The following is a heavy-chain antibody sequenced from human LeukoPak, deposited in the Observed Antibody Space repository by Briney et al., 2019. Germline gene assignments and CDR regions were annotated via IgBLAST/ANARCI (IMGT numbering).Heavy chain of an antibody. J-gene: IGHJ5*02. D-gene: IGHD2-2*01. CDR2: ISGSGGST. V-gene: IGHV3-23*01. Sequence: PGGSLRLSCAASGFTFSSYAMSWVRQAPGKGLEWVSAISGSGGSTYYAGSVKGRFTISRDNSKNTLYLQMNSLRAEDTAVYYCLVPAAQVSNWFDPWGQGTLVTVSS. CDR1: GFTFSSYA. CDR3: LVPAAQVSNWFDP.